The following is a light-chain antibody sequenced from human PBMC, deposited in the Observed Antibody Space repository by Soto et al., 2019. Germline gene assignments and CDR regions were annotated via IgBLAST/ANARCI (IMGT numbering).Light chain of an antibody. CDR2: AAS. CDR3: QKFNSAPWP. Sequence: DIQMTQSPSSLSASVGDRVTITCRASQGISNYLAWYQQKPGEVPKLLISAASTLQSGVPSRFSGSGSGPDVTLTISSLQPEDVATYYCQKFNSAPWPFGQGTKVEIK. CDR1: QGISNY. J-gene: IGKJ1*01. V-gene: IGKV1-27*01.